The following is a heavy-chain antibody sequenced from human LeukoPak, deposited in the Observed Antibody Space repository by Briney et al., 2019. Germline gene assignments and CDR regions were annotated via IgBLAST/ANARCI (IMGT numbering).Heavy chain of an antibody. V-gene: IGHV1-18*01. CDR1: GYTFTAYG. Sequence: ASVKVSCKASGYTFTAYGIIWVRQAPGQGLEWMGWISGYNGDTKYAQRFEGRVTMTTDTSTTTAFMDLRSLRSDDTAVYFCATSTGGYSELNFHSWGQGNPVSVSS. CDR3: ATSTGGYSELNFHS. CDR2: ISGYNGDT. J-gene: IGHJ4*01. D-gene: IGHD3-22*01.